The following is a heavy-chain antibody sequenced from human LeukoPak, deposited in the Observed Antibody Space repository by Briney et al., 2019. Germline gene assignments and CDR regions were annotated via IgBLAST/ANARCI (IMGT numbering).Heavy chain of an antibody. CDR3: ATAKDSGSYYYFDY. Sequence: ASVKVSCKVSGYTLTELSMHWVRQAPGKGLEWMGGFDPEDGETIYAQKFQGRVTMTEDTSTDTAYMELSSLRSEDTAVYYCATAKDSGSYYYFDYWGQGTLVTDSS. CDR1: GYTLTELS. J-gene: IGHJ4*02. CDR2: FDPEDGET. D-gene: IGHD1-26*01. V-gene: IGHV1-24*01.